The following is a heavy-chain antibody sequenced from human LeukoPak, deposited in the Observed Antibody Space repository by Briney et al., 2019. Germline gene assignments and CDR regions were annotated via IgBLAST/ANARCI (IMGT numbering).Heavy chain of an antibody. D-gene: IGHD2-21*02. Sequence: GGSLRLSCAVSGFTLSSNWMHWVRQVPGKGLVWVARIDDVGSGTSYADSVKGRFTISRDVAKNTVYLQMNSLRAEDTAVYYCATVFDFWGQGTLVTVSS. J-gene: IGHJ5*01. CDR1: GFTLSSNW. CDR3: ATVFDF. V-gene: IGHV3-74*01. CDR2: IDDVGSGT.